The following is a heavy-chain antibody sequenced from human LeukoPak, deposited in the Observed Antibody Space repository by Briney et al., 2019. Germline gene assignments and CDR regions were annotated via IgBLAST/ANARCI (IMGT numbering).Heavy chain of an antibody. V-gene: IGHV1-69*13. D-gene: IGHD3-3*01. CDR2: IIPIFGTA. CDR1: GGTFSSYA. J-gene: IGHJ5*02. Sequence: SVKVSCKASGGTFSSYAISWVRQAPGQGLEWMGGIIPIFGTANYAQKFQGRVTITADESTSTAYMELSSLRSEDTAVYYCARDSKQCYDFWSGYYRFDPWGQGTLVTVSS. CDR3: ARDSKQCYDFWSGYYRFDP.